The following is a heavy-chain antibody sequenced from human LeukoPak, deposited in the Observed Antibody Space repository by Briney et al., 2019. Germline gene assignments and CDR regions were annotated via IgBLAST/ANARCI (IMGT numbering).Heavy chain of an antibody. J-gene: IGHJ6*03. D-gene: IGHD1/OR15-1a*01. CDR1: GYTFTGYY. CDR3: ARSTAEQYYYYYYYMDV. Sequence: ASVKVSCKASGYTFTGYYMHWVRQAPGQGLKWMGWINPNSGGTNYAQRFQGRVTMTRDTSISTAYMELSRLRSDDTAVYYCARSTAEQYYYYYYYMDVWGKGTTVTISS. CDR2: INPNSGGT. V-gene: IGHV1-2*02.